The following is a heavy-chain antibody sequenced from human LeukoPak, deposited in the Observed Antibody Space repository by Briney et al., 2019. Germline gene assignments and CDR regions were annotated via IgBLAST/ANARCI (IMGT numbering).Heavy chain of an antibody. CDR2: IRYDGSNK. J-gene: IGHJ4*02. Sequence: GGSLRLSCAASGFTFSSYGMHWVRQAPGKGLEWVAFIRYDGSNKYYADSVKGRLTISRDNSKNTLYLQMNSLRAEDTAVYYCAKENDIVVVYYFDYWGQGTLVTVSS. V-gene: IGHV3-30*02. CDR3: AKENDIVVVYYFDY. CDR1: GFTFSSYG. D-gene: IGHD2-2*01.